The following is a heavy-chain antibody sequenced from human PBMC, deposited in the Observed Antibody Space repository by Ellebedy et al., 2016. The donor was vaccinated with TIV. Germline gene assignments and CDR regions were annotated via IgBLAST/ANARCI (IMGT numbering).Heavy chain of an antibody. CDR2: ISYDGNNE. V-gene: IGHV3-30*18. CDR1: GFTFSSYG. CDR3: AKALGGAAAGSPFDY. J-gene: IGHJ4*02. D-gene: IGHD6-13*01. Sequence: GGSLRLSYAASGFTFSSYGMHWVRQAPGKGLEWVAVISYDGNNEYYADSVKGRFTISRDNSKNTLYLQMNSLRAEDTAVYYCAKALGGAAAGSPFDYWGQGTLVTVSS.